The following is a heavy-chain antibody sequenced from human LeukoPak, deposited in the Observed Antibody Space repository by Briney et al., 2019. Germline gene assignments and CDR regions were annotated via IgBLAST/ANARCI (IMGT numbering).Heavy chain of an antibody. J-gene: IGHJ3*02. Sequence: GGSLRLSCAGSGFSFNNYAMYWVRQAPGKGLEWVSALSSSGLSPYYAVSVKGRFSISRDVSKNTLYLQLNSLRAEDTAVYYCTKAGPDTYAFDIWGQGTMVTVSS. CDR2: LSSSGLSP. CDR1: GFSFNNYA. CDR3: TKAGPDTYAFDI. V-gene: IGHV3-23*01. D-gene: IGHD2/OR15-2a*01.